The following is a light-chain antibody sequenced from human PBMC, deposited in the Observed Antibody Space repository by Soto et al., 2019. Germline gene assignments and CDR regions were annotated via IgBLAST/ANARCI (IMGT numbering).Light chain of an antibody. CDR1: QSVSGTY. J-gene: IGKJ5*01. V-gene: IGKV3-20*01. CDR2: DVS. CDR3: QQSCTSPLT. Sequence: IVLTQSPGTLSLSPGERATLSCRASQSVSGTYLAWYQQKPGQAPRLLIYDVSSRATGIPDRFSGSGSGADFTLTISRLEPDDFAVHYCQQSCTSPLTFGHGTRLEI.